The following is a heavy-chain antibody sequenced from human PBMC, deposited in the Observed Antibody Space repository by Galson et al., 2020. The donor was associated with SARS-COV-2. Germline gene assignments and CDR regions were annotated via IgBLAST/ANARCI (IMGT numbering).Heavy chain of an antibody. CDR1: GGSISSGGYS. Sequence: SQTLSLTCAVSGGSISSGGYSWSWIRQPPGKGLEWIGYIYHSGSTYYNPSLKSRVTISVDRSKNQFSLKLSSVTAADTAVYYCARSTVVTRGDALDSGGQGRMVTVSS. CDR3: ARSTVVTRGDALDS. D-gene: IGHD4-17*01. CDR2: IYHSGST. V-gene: IGHV4-30-2*01. J-gene: IGHJ3*02.